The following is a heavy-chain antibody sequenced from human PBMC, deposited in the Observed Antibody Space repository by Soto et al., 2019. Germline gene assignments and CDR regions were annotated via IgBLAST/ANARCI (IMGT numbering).Heavy chain of an antibody. CDR2: INHSGST. CDR1: GGSVSSNSYS. CDR3: ARDKITGLFDY. V-gene: IGHV4-39*07. J-gene: IGHJ4*02. Sequence: PSETLSLTCTVSGGSVSSNSYSWGWVRQSPGKGLEWIGEINHSGSTNYNPSLKSRVTISVDTSKNQFSLKLTSVTAADTAVYYCARDKITGLFDYWGQGTLVTVSS. D-gene: IGHD2-8*02.